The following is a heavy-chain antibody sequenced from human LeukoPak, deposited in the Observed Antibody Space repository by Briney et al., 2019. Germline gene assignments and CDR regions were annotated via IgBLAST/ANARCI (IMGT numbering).Heavy chain of an antibody. Sequence: ASVKVSCKVSGYTLTELSMHWVRQAPGKGLEWMGGFDPEDGETIYAQKFQGRVTMTEDTSTDTAYMELSSLRSEDTAVYYCARTPVGFNTVTPTDVRYWGQGTLVTVSS. CDR1: GYTLTELS. J-gene: IGHJ4*02. V-gene: IGHV1-24*01. CDR2: FDPEDGET. D-gene: IGHD4-17*01. CDR3: ARTPVGFNTVTPTDVRY.